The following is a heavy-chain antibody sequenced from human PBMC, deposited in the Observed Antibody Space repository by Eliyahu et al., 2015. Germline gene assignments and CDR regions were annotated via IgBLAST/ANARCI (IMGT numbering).Heavy chain of an antibody. CDR1: GYTFTDYY. J-gene: IGHJ6*02. Sequence: QAHLVQSGAEVKNLGASVRVSCRASGYTFTDYYMHWVRQAPGQGLEWMGWITPNTGGTYYAQEFQGCVTMTRDTSITTAYMELSRLRSDDTAVYYCARANPTNPDTYYGLGVWGQGTTVTVSS. V-gene: IGHV1-2*04. CDR3: ARANPTNPDTYYGLGV. CDR2: ITPNTGGT.